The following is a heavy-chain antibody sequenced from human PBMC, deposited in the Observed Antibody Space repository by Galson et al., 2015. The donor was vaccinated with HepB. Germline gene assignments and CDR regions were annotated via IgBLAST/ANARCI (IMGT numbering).Heavy chain of an antibody. D-gene: IGHD1-26*01. Sequence: SVKVSCKVSGYTLTELSMHWVRQAPGKGLEWMGGFDPEDGETIYAQKFQGRVTMTEDTSTDTAYMELSSLRSEDTAVYYCATDLSGSYTSFDYWGQGTLVTVSS. J-gene: IGHJ4*02. V-gene: IGHV1-24*01. CDR1: GYTLTELS. CDR3: ATDLSGSYTSFDY. CDR2: FDPEDGET.